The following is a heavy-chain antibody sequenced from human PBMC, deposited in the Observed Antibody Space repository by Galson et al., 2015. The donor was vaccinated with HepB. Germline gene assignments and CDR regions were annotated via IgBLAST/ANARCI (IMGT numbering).Heavy chain of an antibody. D-gene: IGHD6-13*01. V-gene: IGHV1-18*01. J-gene: IGHJ6*03. Sequence: SVKVSCKASGYTFTSYGISWVRQAPGQGLEWMGWISAYNGNTNYAQKLQGRVTMTTDTSTSTAYMELRSLRSDDTAVYYCARVPSYSSSWYGDYYYYMVVWGKGTTVTVSS. CDR3: ARVPSYSSSWYGDYYYYMVV. CDR2: ISAYNGNT. CDR1: GYTFTSYG.